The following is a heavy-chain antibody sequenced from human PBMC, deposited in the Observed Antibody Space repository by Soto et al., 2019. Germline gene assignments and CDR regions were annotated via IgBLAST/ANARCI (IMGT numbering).Heavy chain of an antibody. J-gene: IGHJ6*02. CDR1: GFTFGDYA. CDR3: TAVAAHPPLSHYYYYGMDV. V-gene: IGHV3-49*03. D-gene: IGHD6-19*01. CDR2: IRSKAYGGTT. Sequence: GGSLRLSCTASGFTFGDYAMSWFRQAPGKGLEWVGFIRSKAYGGTTEYAASVKGRFTISRDDSKSIAYLQMNSLKTEDTAVYYCTAVAAHPPLSHYYYYGMDVWGQGTTVTV.